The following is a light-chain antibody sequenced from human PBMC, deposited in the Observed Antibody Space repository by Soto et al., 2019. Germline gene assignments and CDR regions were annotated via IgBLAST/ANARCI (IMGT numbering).Light chain of an antibody. J-gene: IGLJ1*01. CDR1: SSDVGGYDY. V-gene: IGLV2-14*01. Sequence: QSALTQPASVSGSPGQSITISCTGTSSDVGGYDYVSWYQLHPGKAPKLMVFEVSNRPSGVPDRFSDSKSGTSASLAISGLRSEDEADYYCAAWDDSLSAYVFGNGTKVTVL. CDR2: EVS. CDR3: AAWDDSLSAYV.